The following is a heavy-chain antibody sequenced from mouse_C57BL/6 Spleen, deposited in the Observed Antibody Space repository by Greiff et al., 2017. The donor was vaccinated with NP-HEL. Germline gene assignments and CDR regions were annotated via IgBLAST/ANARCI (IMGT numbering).Heavy chain of an antibody. V-gene: IGHV5-12*01. Sequence: EVQRVESGGGLVQPGGSLKLSCAASGFTFSDYYMYWVRQTPEKRLEWVAYISNGGGSTYYPDTVKGRFTISRDNAKNTLYLQMSRLKSEDTAMYYCARLVFYAMDYWGQGTSVTVSS. J-gene: IGHJ4*01. CDR1: GFTFSDYY. CDR2: ISNGGGST. CDR3: ARLVFYAMDY.